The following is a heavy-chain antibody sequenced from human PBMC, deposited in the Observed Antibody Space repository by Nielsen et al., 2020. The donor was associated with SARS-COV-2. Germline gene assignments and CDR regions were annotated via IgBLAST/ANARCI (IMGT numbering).Heavy chain of an antibody. CDR1: GFTVSSNY. J-gene: IGHJ6*02. CDR2: IYSGGST. CDR3: ARDNWNYVDYYGMDV. V-gene: IGHV3-66*01. D-gene: IGHD1-7*01. Sequence: GESLKISCAASGFTVSSNYMSWVRQAPGKGLEWVSVIYSGGSTYYADSVKGRFTISRDNSKNTLYLQMNSLRAEDTAVYYCARDNWNYVDYYGMDVWGQGTTVTVSS.